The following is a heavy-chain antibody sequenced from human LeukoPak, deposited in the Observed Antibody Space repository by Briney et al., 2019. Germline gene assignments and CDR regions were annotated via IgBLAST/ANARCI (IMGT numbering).Heavy chain of an antibody. CDR1: GFTFSSYS. Sequence: PGGSLRLSCAASGFTFSSYSMNWVRQAPGKGLEWVSSISSSSSYIYYADSVKGRFTISRDNSKNTLYLQMNSLRAEDTAVYYCGKDPDFDWLSDYWGQGTLVTVSS. CDR2: ISSSSSYI. J-gene: IGHJ4*02. V-gene: IGHV3-21*04. D-gene: IGHD3-9*01. CDR3: GKDPDFDWLSDY.